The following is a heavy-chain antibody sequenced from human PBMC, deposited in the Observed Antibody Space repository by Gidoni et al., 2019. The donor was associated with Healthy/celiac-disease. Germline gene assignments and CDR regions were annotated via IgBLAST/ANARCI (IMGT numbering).Heavy chain of an antibody. J-gene: IGHJ3*02. CDR2: ISYDGSNK. Sequence: QVQLVESGGGVVQPGRSLRLSCAASGFPFSSYAMHWVRQAPGKGLEWVAVISYDGSNKYYADSVKGRFTISRDNSKNTLYLQMNSLRAEDTAVYYCARALGYCSSTSCHFTVSDAFDIWGQGTMVTVSS. CDR1: GFPFSSYA. V-gene: IGHV3-30-3*01. D-gene: IGHD2-2*01. CDR3: ARALGYCSSTSCHFTVSDAFDI.